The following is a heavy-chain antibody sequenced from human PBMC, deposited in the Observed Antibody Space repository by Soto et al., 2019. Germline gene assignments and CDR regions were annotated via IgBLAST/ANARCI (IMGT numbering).Heavy chain of an antibody. J-gene: IGHJ5*02. CDR3: ARASSPIRGRGNWFDP. Sequence: PSETLSLTCTVSGGSIRSDGYYWSWIRQHPGKGLEWIGYIYHSGTAYYNPSPKSRVIISVDTSQSQFSLDLTSVTAADTAVYYCARASSPIRGRGNWFDPWGQGILVTVSS. CDR2: IYHSGTA. CDR1: GGSIRSDGYY. D-gene: IGHD3-10*01. V-gene: IGHV4-31*03.